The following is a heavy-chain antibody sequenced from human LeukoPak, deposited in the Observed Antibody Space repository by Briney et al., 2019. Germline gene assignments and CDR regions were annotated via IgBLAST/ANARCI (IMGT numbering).Heavy chain of an antibody. CDR3: ARDGEVGTTYGGNRIFDY. J-gene: IGHJ4*02. D-gene: IGHD1-1*01. Sequence: PGGSLRLSCAASGFTFSSYSMNWVRQAPGKGLEWVSSISSSSSYIYYADSVKGRFTISRDNAKNSLYLQMNSLRAEDTAVYYCARDGEVGTTYGGNRIFDYWGQGTLVTVSS. V-gene: IGHV3-21*01. CDR2: ISSSSSYI. CDR1: GFTFSSYS.